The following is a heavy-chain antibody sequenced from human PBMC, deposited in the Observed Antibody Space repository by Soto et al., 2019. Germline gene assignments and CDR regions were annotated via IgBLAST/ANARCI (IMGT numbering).Heavy chain of an antibody. D-gene: IGHD3-9*01. Sequence: SGPTLVNPTRTLTLTCTFSGFSLSTSGMCVSWIRQPPGKALEWLARIDWDDDKYYSTSLKTRLTISKDTSKNQGVLTMTNMDPVDTATYYCARILLIESDILTGQNVPTIDYWGQGTLVTVSS. CDR3: ARILLIESDILTGQNVPTIDY. CDR1: GFSLSTSGMC. CDR2: IDWDDDK. V-gene: IGHV2-70*11. J-gene: IGHJ4*02.